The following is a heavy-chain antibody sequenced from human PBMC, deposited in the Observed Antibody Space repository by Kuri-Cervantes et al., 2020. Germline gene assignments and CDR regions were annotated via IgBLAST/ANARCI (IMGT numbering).Heavy chain of an antibody. CDR2: INPHFNTT. CDR1: GGTLKNFV. J-gene: IGHJ1*01. Sequence: SVKVSCKASGGTLKNFVISWVRQAPGQGLEWLGGINPHFNTTNYAHNFYGRVTMTADKSTDTAYMELSSLRSEDTAVYYCATRPQGQYVGAFHGYFRRWGQGTLVTVSS. CDR3: ATRPQGQYVGAFHGYFRR. D-gene: IGHD3-10*02. V-gene: IGHV1-69*06.